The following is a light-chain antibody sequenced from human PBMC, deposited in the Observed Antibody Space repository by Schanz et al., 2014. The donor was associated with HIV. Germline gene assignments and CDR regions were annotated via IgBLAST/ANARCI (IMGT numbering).Light chain of an antibody. J-gene: IGKJ4*01. V-gene: IGKV1D-8*02. CDR3: QQLKSYPLT. CDR1: QGISSY. CDR2: ATS. Sequence: AIRMTQSPSLLSASTGDRVTISCRMSQGISSYLAWYQQKPGKAPKLLIYATSILQSGVPSRFSGSGSGTDCTLTISSLQPEDFASYYCQQLKSYPLTFGGGTKVEIK.